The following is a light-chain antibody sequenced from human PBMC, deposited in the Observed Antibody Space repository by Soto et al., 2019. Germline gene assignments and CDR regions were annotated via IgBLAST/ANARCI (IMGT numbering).Light chain of an antibody. CDR3: QQYSHWFT. J-gene: IGKJ4*01. CDR2: GAS. CDR1: QSVSSN. Sequence: EIVMTQSPATLSVSPGERATLSCRASQSVSSNLAWYQHKPGQAPRLLITGASTRATGIPARFGGSGSGTEFTLTISSLQSEDFAVYYCQQYSHWFTLGGGTKVDIK. V-gene: IGKV3D-15*01.